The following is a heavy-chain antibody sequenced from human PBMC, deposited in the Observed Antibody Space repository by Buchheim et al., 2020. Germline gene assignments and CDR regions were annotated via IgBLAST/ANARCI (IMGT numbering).Heavy chain of an antibody. D-gene: IGHD3-3*01. J-gene: IGHJ4*02. CDR3: ARDLGDFWSGYNDFFDL. V-gene: IGHV3-7*01. CDR1: GFSFSDYW. Sequence: EVQLVESGGDLVQPGGSLRLTCAASGFSFSDYWMSWVRQAPGKGPEWVANINQDGSDNHYVDSLKGRFTISSDNAKNSLYLQLNSLEAEDTAVYYCARDLGDFWSGYNDFFDLWGRGTL. CDR2: INQDGSDN.